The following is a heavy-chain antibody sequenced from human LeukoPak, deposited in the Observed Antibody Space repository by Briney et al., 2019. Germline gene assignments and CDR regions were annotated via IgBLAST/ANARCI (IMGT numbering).Heavy chain of an antibody. V-gene: IGHV4-4*02. CDR1: GSSISSSNW. Sequence: PSETLSLTCGVSGSSISSSNWWSWVRQPPGKGLEWIGEIYHGGNTNYNPSLKSRVTISVDKSKNQFSLKLSSVTAADTAVYYCARKDWNDVRAFDIWGQGTMVTVSS. CDR2: IYHGGNT. CDR3: ARKDWNDVRAFDI. D-gene: IGHD1-1*01. J-gene: IGHJ3*02.